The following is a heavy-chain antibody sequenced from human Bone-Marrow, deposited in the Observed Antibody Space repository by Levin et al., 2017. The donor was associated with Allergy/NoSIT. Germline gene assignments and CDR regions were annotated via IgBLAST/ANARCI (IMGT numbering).Heavy chain of an antibody. V-gene: IGHV4-31*01. CDR1: GVSINSLGYY. D-gene: IGHD3-16*01. Sequence: SQTLSLTCTVSGVSINSLGYYWSWIRHLPGKGLEWIGSIYHSGTASYNPSLKSPVTISIDASNNRFFLEMTSVTATDAAVYYCARLGGAAPGNFLYYFDYWDQGTLVTVSS. J-gene: IGHJ4*02. CDR3: ARLGGAAPGNFLYYFDY. CDR2: IYHSGTA.